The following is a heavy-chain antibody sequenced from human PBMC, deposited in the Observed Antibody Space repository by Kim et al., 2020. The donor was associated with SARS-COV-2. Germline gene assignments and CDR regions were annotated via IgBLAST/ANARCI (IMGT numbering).Heavy chain of an antibody. V-gene: IGHV3-15*01. CDR3: TTASIVGATIPPLWYYYYGMDV. J-gene: IGHJ6*02. D-gene: IGHD1-26*01. CDR2: IKSKTDGGTT. Sequence: GGSLRLSCAASGFTFSNAWMSWVRQAPGKGLEWVGRIKSKTDGGTTDYAAPVKGRFTISRDDSKNTLYLQMNSLKTEDTAVYYCTTASIVGATIPPLWYYYYGMDVWGQGTTVTVSS. CDR1: GFTFSNAW.